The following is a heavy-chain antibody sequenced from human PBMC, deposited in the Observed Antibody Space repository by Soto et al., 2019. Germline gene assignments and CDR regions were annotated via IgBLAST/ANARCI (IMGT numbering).Heavy chain of an antibody. CDR3: AYGDYVGAFDI. J-gene: IGHJ3*02. CDR1: GFTVSSNY. V-gene: IGHV3-53*01. Sequence: GGSLRLSCAASGFTVSSNYMTWVRQAPGKGLEWVSVIYSGGTTYYADSVKGRFTISRDNSKGTLYLQMNSLRAEDTAVYYCAYGDYVGAFDIWGQGTMVTVSS. CDR2: IYSGGTT. D-gene: IGHD4-17*01.